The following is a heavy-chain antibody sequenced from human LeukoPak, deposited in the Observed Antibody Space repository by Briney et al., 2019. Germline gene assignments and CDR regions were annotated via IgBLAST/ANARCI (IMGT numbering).Heavy chain of an antibody. CDR2: ISAYNGNT. CDR1: GYTFTSYG. CDR3: ATGENYGSGRDYYYMDV. Sequence: ASVKVSCKASGYTFTSYGISWVRQAPGQGLEWMGWISAYNGNTNYAQKLQGRVTMTTDTSTSTAYMELRSLRSDDTAVYYCATGENYGSGRDYYYMDVWGKGTTVTVSS. V-gene: IGHV1-18*01. J-gene: IGHJ6*03. D-gene: IGHD3-10*01.